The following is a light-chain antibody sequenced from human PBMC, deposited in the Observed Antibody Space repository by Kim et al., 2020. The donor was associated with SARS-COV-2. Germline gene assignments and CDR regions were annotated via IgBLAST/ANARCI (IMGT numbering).Light chain of an antibody. CDR1: QDIRND. V-gene: IGKV1-17*01. Sequence: SVGDRVTITCRARQDIRNDLGWYQQNPGRAPKRLIYGASSLQSGVPSRFSGSGSGTEFTLTITSLQPEDFATYYCQQSHSTPPDTFGQGTKVDIK. CDR3: QQSHSTPPDT. CDR2: GAS. J-gene: IGKJ2*01.